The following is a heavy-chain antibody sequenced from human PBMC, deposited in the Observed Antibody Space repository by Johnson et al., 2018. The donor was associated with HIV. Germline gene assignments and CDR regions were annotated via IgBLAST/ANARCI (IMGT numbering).Heavy chain of an antibody. CDR1: GFTFSSYA. CDR2: ISYDGSNN. V-gene: IGHV3-30-3*01. CDR3: ANLAPYIVVVVAATPDAFDI. D-gene: IGHD2-15*01. Sequence: QVQLVESGGGVVQPGRSLRLSCAASGFTFSSYAMHWVRQAPGKGLEWVAVISYDGSNNYYADSVTGRFTISRANSKNTLYLQMHSMRAEDTAVYYCANLAPYIVVVVAATPDAFDIWGQGTMVTVSS. J-gene: IGHJ3*02.